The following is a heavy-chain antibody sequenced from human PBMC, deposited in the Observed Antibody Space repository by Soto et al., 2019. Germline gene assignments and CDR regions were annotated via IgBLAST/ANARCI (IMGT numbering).Heavy chain of an antibody. CDR2: IYPGDSET. J-gene: IGHJ6*02. CDR3: ARHDPTVTTPYYYYYGMDA. CDR1: GYSFTSYW. Sequence: PGEALKISWKGSGYSFTSYWIGWVRQRPGKGLEWMGVIYPGDSETRYSPSFQGQVTISADKSISTAYMQWSSLKASDTAMYYCARHDPTVTTPYYYYYGMDAWGQGHTVT. V-gene: IGHV5-51*01. D-gene: IGHD4-4*01.